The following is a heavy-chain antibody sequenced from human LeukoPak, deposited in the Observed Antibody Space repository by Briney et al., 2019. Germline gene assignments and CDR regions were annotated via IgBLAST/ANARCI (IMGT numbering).Heavy chain of an antibody. D-gene: IGHD2-21*02. V-gene: IGHV3-30*18. Sequence: PGRSLRLSCAASGFTFSSYGMHWVRQAPGKGLEWVAVISYDGSNKYYADSVKGRFTISRDNSKNTLYLQMNSLRAEDTAVYYCAKGNCGGDCFDAFDIWGQGTMVTVSS. CDR2: ISYDGSNK. J-gene: IGHJ3*02. CDR1: GFTFSSYG. CDR3: AKGNCGGDCFDAFDI.